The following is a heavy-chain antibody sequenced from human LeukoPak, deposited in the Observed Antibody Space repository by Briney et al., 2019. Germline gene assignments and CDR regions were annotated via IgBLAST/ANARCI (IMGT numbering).Heavy chain of an antibody. Sequence: GESLKISCKASGYTFTSYGISWVRQAPGQGLEWMGWISAYNGNTNYAQKLQGRVTMTTDTSTSTAYMELRSLRSDDTAVYYCARVADTVSSGYLRTWKGKLGYWGQGTLVTVPS. CDR1: GYTFTSYG. CDR2: ISAYNGNT. CDR3: ARVADTVSSGYLRTWKGKLGY. V-gene: IGHV1-18*01. J-gene: IGHJ4*02. D-gene: IGHD3-22*01.